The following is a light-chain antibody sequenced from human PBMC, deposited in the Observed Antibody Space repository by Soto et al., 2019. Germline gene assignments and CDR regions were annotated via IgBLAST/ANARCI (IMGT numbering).Light chain of an antibody. J-gene: IGKJ2*01. V-gene: IGKV1-5*01. CDR1: QNIRTW. Sequence: DIQMTQSPSTLSASVGDRVTITCRASQNIRTWLAWYQQKPEQPPRLLISDASSLQSGVPSRFSGSGSGTEFTLTSSSLHPDDFATYYCQKYNDYSTFGQGTKLDIK. CDR2: DAS. CDR3: QKYNDYST.